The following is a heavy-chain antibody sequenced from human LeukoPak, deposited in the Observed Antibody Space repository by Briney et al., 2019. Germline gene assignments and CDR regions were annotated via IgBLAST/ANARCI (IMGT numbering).Heavy chain of an antibody. CDR3: ARKDYYDSSGY. CDR2: INHSGST. V-gene: IGHV4-34*01. CDR1: GGSFSGYY. Sequence: SETLSLTCAVYGGSFSGYYWSWIRQPPGKGLEWIGEINHSGSTNYNPSLKSRVTISVDTSKNQSSLKLSSVTAADTAVYYCARKDYYDSSGYWGQGTLVTVSS. D-gene: IGHD3-22*01. J-gene: IGHJ4*02.